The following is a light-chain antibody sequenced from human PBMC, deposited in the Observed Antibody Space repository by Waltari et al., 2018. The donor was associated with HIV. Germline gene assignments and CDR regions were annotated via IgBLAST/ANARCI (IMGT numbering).Light chain of an antibody. Sequence: AIQMTQSPSSLSASVGDRVTITCRASQGIRNDLGWFQHKPGKAPKVLIYTASSLQSGVPSRFSGSGSGTDFTLTISNLQPEDFATYYCLQDYNYPLTFGQGTKVEIK. J-gene: IGKJ1*01. CDR2: TAS. CDR1: QGIRND. CDR3: LQDYNYPLT. V-gene: IGKV1-6*01.